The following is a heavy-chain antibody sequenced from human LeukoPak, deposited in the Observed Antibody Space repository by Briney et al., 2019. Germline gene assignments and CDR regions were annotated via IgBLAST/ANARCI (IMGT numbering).Heavy chain of an antibody. CDR1: GFTFSSYW. J-gene: IGHJ4*02. V-gene: IGHV3-7*05. Sequence: GGSLRLSCAASGFTFSSYWMSWVRQAPGKGLEWVANIKQDGSETYYVDSVKGRFTISRDNAKNSLFLQMNSLRAEDTAVYYCARDPGRAIYPITYFDFWGQGTLVTVSS. CDR2: IKQDGSET. D-gene: IGHD3-3*02. CDR3: ARDPGRAIYPITYFDF.